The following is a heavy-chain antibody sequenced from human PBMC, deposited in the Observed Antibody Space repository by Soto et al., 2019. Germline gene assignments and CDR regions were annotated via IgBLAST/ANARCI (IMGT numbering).Heavy chain of an antibody. CDR1: GYSFTSYW. CDR3: ARCRQWLVNPHPDAFDI. J-gene: IGHJ3*02. Sequence: PGESLKISCKGSGYSFTSYWIGWVRQMPGKGLEWMGIIYPGDSDTRYSPSFQGQVTISADKSISTAYLQWSSLKASDTAMYYCARCRQWLVNPHPDAFDIWGQGTMVTVS. V-gene: IGHV5-51*01. CDR2: IYPGDSDT. D-gene: IGHD6-19*01.